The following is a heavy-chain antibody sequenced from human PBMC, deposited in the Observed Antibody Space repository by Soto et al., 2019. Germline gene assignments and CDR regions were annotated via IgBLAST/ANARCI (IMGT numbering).Heavy chain of an antibody. Sequence: GASVKVSCKASGYIFTGNYMHWVRQAPGQGLEYMGWINPNNGATNYAQNFQGRVTMTWDTSISTAYMEVRRLRSDDTAVYYCAPHYPDSSGYFDYWGPGALVTVSS. J-gene: IGHJ4*02. V-gene: IGHV1-2*02. D-gene: IGHD3-22*01. CDR1: GYIFTGNY. CDR3: APHYPDSSGYFDY. CDR2: INPNNGAT.